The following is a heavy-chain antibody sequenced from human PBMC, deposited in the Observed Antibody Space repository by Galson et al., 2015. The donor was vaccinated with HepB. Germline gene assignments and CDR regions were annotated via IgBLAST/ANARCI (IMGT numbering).Heavy chain of an antibody. J-gene: IGHJ5*02. V-gene: IGHV1-3*01. CDR1: GYTFTSYA. Sequence: SVKVSCKASGYTFTSYAMHWVRQAPGQRLEWMGWINAGNGNTKYSQKFQGRVTITRDTSASTAYMELSSLRSEDTAVYYCARDGVATRNGFWFDPWGQGTLVTVSS. D-gene: IGHD5-12*01. CDR3: ARDGVATRNGFWFDP. CDR2: INAGNGNT.